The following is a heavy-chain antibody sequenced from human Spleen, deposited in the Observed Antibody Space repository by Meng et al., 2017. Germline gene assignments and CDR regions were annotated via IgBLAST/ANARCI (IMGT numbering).Heavy chain of an antibody. CDR3: ARGPTTMAHDFDY. J-gene: IGHJ4*02. V-gene: IGHV4-59*12. D-gene: IGHD4-11*01. CDR1: GGSFRGYY. CDR2: IYYSGST. Sequence: QVHAQDSGTGMVSPTQPLSPTCTVVGGSFRGYYWNWIRQPPGKGLEWIGYIYYSGSTYYNPSLKSRATISVDTSQNNLSLKLSSVTAADSAVYYCARGPTTMAHDFDYWGQGTLVTVSS.